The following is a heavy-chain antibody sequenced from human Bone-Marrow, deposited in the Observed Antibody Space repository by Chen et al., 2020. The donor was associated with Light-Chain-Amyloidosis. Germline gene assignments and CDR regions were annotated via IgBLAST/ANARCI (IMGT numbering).Heavy chain of an antibody. CDR1: GFVFTTYG. J-gene: IGHJ3*02. Sequence: EVQLVESGGGLVKPGGSLRLSCAASGFVFTTYGFQWVRQAPGKGLEWVSVIYSGGITYYADSRNTLYLQMNSLRAEDTAIYYCASTTVTTRHVGAFDIWGQGTKVTVSS. CDR3: ASTTVTTRHVGAFDI. D-gene: IGHD4-17*01. V-gene: IGHV3-66*01. CDR2: IYSGGIT.